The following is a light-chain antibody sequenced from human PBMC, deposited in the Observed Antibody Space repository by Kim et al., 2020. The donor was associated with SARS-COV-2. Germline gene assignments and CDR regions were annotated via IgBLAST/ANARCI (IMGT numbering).Light chain of an antibody. V-gene: IGLV3-21*04. CDR1: NIGSKS. CDR3: QVGAGSSDHRV. CDR2: YDS. Sequence: SYELTQPPSVSVAPGKTARITCGGNNIGSKSVHWYQQKPGQAPVLVIYYDSDGPSGIHERFSGSNSGNTATRTISRVEAGDEADYYCQVGAGSSDHRVFG. J-gene: IGLJ3*02.